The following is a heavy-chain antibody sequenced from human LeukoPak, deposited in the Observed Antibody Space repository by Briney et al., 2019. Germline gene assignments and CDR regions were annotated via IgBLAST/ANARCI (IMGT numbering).Heavy chain of an antibody. Sequence: SETLSLTCNVSGGSITTYYWNWVRQPPGKGLEWIGHMFYSGATSYNPSLKRRVAISVDTFKSQVSLKVTSVTAADTAVYYCVGEKSFFGEAIWSQGTLVTVSS. J-gene: IGHJ3*02. CDR1: GGSITTYY. V-gene: IGHV4-59*01. D-gene: IGHD3-10*01. CDR3: VGEKSFFGEAI. CDR2: MFYSGAT.